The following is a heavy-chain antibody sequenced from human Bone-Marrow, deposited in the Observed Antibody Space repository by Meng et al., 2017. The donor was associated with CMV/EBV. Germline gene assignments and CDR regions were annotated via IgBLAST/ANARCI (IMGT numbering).Heavy chain of an antibody. Sequence: SGNYYGSWTRQQPGKGLEWIGYIYYSGTTFYNPSLKSRVTLSVDTSKNQFSLKLASVTAADTAVYYCARRMYYDILTGYYDCTWFDPWGQGTLVTVSS. J-gene: IGHJ5*02. D-gene: IGHD3-9*01. V-gene: IGHV4-31*02. CDR3: ARRMYYDILTGYYDCTWFDP. CDR2: IYYSGTT. CDR1: SGNYY.